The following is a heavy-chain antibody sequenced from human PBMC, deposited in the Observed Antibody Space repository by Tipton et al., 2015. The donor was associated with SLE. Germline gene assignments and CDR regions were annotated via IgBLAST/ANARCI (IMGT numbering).Heavy chain of an antibody. D-gene: IGHD1-26*01. CDR2: ISYDGSNK. CDR1: GFTFSSYA. J-gene: IGHJ6*02. V-gene: IGHV3-30*04. Sequence: SLRLSCAASGFTFSSYAMHWVRQAPGKGLEWVAVISYDGSNKYYADSVKGRFTISRDNSKNTLYLQMNSLGAEDTAVYYCARDLLPGYYGMDVWGQGTTVTVSS. CDR3: ARDLLPGYYGMDV.